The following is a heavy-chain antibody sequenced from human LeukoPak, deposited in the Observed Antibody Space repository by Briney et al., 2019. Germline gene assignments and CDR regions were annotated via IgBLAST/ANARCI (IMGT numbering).Heavy chain of an antibody. J-gene: IGHJ5*02. Sequence: PSETLSLTCAVYGGSFSGYYWSWIRQPPGEGLEWIGEMNHSGSTNYNPSLKSRVTISVDTPKNQCSLKLSSVTAADTAVYYCAICWYVGYSGHGWFDPWGKGTLVTVS. CDR3: AICWYVGYSGHGWFDP. V-gene: IGHV4-34*01. CDR1: GGSFSGYY. CDR2: MNHSGST. D-gene: IGHD6-13*01.